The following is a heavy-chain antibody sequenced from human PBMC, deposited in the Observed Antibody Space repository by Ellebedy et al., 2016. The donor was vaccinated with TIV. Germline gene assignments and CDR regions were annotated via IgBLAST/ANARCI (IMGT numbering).Heavy chain of an antibody. J-gene: IGHJ4*02. D-gene: IGHD2-15*01. CDR3: ARDRWYSIDY. CDR2: ISSDSNSI. V-gene: IGHV3-48*02. CDR1: GFTFSSYG. Sequence: GESLKISXAASGFTFSSYGMNWVRQTPRKGLEWISYISSDSNSIVYADSVKGRFTVSRDNANNSLYLQINSLRDEDTAVYFCARDRWYSIDYWGQGSLVTVSS.